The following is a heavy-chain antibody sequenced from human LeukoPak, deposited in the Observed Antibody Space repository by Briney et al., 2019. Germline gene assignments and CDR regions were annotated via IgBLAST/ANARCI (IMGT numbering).Heavy chain of an antibody. J-gene: IGHJ1*01. CDR3: ALHVDTNAYSKIAQIYFQQ. CDR2: LYTGGWS. D-gene: IGHD3-16*01. CDR1: GFSVTDNY. Sequence: GGSLRLSCGASGFSVTDNYMSWVRQAPGEGLEWVSVLYTGGWSYYADSVKGRFTISRDRSSNTLFLQMKNLRAEDTAIYYCALHVDTNAYSKIAQIYFQQWGQGTRVTVSS. V-gene: IGHV3-66*01.